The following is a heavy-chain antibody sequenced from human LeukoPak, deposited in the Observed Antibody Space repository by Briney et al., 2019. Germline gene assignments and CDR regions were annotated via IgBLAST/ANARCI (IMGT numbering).Heavy chain of an antibody. CDR2: ISYDGSNK. J-gene: IGHJ3*02. Sequence: GGSLRLSCEASGFTLSNAWMSWVRQAPGKGLEWVAVISYDGSNKYYADSVKGRFTISRDNSKNTLYLQMNSLRAEDTAVYYCASNHIAADEAFDIWGQGTMVTVSS. CDR1: GFTLSNAW. V-gene: IGHV3-30-3*01. D-gene: IGHD6-13*01. CDR3: ASNHIAADEAFDI.